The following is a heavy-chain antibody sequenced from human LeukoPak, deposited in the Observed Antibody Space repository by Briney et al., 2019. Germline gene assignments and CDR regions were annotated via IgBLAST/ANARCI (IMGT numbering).Heavy chain of an antibody. Sequence: SQTLSLTCAISGDSVSSNSVAWNWIRQSPSTGLEWLGRTFYRSKWSNDFEVSVKGRITINPDTSKNQFSLQLNSVTPEDTAVYYCARALETGLGTYLDYWGQGALVTVSS. CDR3: ARALETGLGTYLDY. V-gene: IGHV6-1*01. J-gene: IGHJ4*02. D-gene: IGHD7-27*01. CDR2: TFYRSKWSN. CDR1: GDSVSSNSVA.